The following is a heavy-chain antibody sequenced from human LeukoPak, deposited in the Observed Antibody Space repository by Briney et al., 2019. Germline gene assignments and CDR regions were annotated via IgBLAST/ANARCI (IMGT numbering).Heavy chain of an antibody. CDR1: GFTFSSYS. Sequence: QPGRSLRLSCAASGFTFSSYSMNWVRQAPGKGLEWVSYISSSSSTIYYADSVKGRFTISRDNAKNSLYLQMNSLRAEDTAVYYCAKEYDSSGYYYVGCDYWGQGTLVTVSS. D-gene: IGHD3-22*01. J-gene: IGHJ4*02. CDR2: ISSSSSTI. CDR3: AKEYDSSGYYYVGCDY. V-gene: IGHV3-48*04.